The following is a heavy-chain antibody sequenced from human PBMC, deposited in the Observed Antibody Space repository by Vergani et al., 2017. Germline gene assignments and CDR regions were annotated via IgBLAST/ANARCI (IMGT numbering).Heavy chain of an antibody. J-gene: IGHJ4*02. CDR3: ARDLSYYYGSGSTKPFDD. D-gene: IGHD3-10*01. V-gene: IGHV1-18*01. CDR2: ISVYNGVI. CDR1: GYTFLSYG. Sequence: QVQLVQSGAEVKKPGASVKVSCKASGYTFLSYGIRWVRPAPGQGLKWMGWISVYNGVINYAQNFQGRVTMTTDISTNTAYMELRSLRSDDTAVYYCARDLSYYYGSGSTKPFDDWGQGTLVIVSS.